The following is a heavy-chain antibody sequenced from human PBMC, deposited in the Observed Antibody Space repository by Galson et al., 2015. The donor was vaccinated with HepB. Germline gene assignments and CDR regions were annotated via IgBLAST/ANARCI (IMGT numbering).Heavy chain of an antibody. Sequence: QSGAEVKKPGESLGISCKASGYSFTTFWISWVRQAPGQGLEWVGWINPYNGGINYAQKFQGRVTMTTDTSTSTAYMELRSLRSDDTAVYYCARGPWFGELTKIVVFQHWGQGTLVTVSS. D-gene: IGHD3-10*01. CDR1: GYSFTTFW. CDR2: INPYNGGI. V-gene: IGHV1-18*04. CDR3: ARGPWFGELTKIVVFQH. J-gene: IGHJ1*01.